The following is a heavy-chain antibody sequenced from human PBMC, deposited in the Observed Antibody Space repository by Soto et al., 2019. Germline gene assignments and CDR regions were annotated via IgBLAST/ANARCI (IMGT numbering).Heavy chain of an antibody. CDR2: IYSGGST. J-gene: IGHJ3*02. D-gene: IGHD4-17*01. CDR1: GFTVSSNY. CDR3: ARGGSLRWPDAFDI. Sequence: GESLRLACAASGFTVSSNYMSWVRQAPGKGLEWVSVIYSGGSTYYADSVKGRFTISRDNSKNTLYLQMNSLRAEDTAVYYCARGGSLRWPDAFDISGQGTMVTVSS. V-gene: IGHV3-53*01.